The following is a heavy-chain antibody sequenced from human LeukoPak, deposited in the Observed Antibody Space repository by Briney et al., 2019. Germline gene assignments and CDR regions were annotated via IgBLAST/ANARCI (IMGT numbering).Heavy chain of an antibody. J-gene: IGHJ5*02. Sequence: GASVKVSCKASGYTFTSYDINWVRQATGQGLEWMGWMNPNSGNTGYAQKFQGRVTMTRNTSISTAYMELSRLRSEDSAVYYCARADYYGSGSYYIVSANWFDPWGQGTLVTVSS. CDR1: GYTFTSYD. CDR2: MNPNSGNT. D-gene: IGHD3-10*01. V-gene: IGHV1-8*01. CDR3: ARADYYGSGSYYIVSANWFDP.